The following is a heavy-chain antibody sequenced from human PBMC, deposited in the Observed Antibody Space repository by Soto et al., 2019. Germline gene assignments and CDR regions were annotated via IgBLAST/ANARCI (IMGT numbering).Heavy chain of an antibody. CDR2: IHSGGDT. V-gene: IGHV3-66*01. Sequence: GGSLRLSCAASGFAVSSNYMTWVRQAPGKGLEWVSVIHSGGDTHYADSVRGRFNISRDNSKNTLYLQMNSLRAEDTAVYYCARSRTGTTYGGMDVWGQGTTVTVSS. CDR1: GFAVSSNY. D-gene: IGHD1-7*01. CDR3: ARSRTGTTYGGMDV. J-gene: IGHJ6*02.